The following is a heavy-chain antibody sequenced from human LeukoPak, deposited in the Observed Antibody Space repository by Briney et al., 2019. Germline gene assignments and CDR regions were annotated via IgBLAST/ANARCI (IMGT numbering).Heavy chain of an antibody. Sequence: VASVKVSCKASGYTFSNYAIHWVRQAPGQGLEWMGWMNPNSGNTGYAQKFQGRVTMTRNTSISTAYMELSSLRSEDTAVYYCARALGGFDYWGQGTLVTVSS. CDR3: ARALGGFDY. CDR1: GYTFSNYA. V-gene: IGHV1-8*02. CDR2: MNPNSGNT. J-gene: IGHJ4*02.